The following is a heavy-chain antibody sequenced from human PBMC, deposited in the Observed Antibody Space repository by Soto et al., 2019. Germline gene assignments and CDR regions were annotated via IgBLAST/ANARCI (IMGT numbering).Heavy chain of an antibody. Sequence: GGSLRLSCAASRFSFSSFSMNWVRQAPGKGLEWVLSISSSSTKIYYADSVKGRFTISRDDAKNSLYLQMNSLTAEDTAVYYCARDLHLRPIYYYYGMDVWGQGTTVTVSS. V-gene: IGHV3-21*01. CDR1: RFSFSSFS. CDR3: ARDLHLRPIYYYYGMDV. J-gene: IGHJ6*02. CDR2: ISSSSTKI. D-gene: IGHD5-12*01.